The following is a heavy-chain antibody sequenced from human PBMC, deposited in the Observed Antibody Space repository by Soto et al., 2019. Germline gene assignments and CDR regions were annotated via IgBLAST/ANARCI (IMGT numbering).Heavy chain of an antibody. V-gene: IGHV4-4*07. D-gene: IGHD3-16*01. CDR2: LYTRGTT. Sequence: SETLSLTCSVSGASISNFYWSWIRQSAGKGLEWIGRLYTRGTTDYNPSLKSRVTMSIDTSKNRVSLSLTSVTAADTAVYYCAKGGTYYFDSWGQGVVVTVSS. CDR1: GASISNFY. CDR3: AKGGTYYFDS. J-gene: IGHJ4*02.